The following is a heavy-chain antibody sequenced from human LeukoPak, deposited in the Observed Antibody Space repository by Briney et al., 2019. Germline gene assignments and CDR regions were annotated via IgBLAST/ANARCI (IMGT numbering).Heavy chain of an antibody. CDR3: AKDANPYCSSTSCYTWYFDY. CDR1: GFTFSSYG. V-gene: IGHV3-30*02. Sequence: GSLRLSRAASGFTFSSYGMHWVRQAPGKGLEWVAFIRYDGSNKYYADSVKGRFTISRDNSKNTLYLQMNSLRAEDTAVYYCAKDANPYCSSTSCYTWYFDYWGQGTLVTVSS. CDR2: IRYDGSNK. J-gene: IGHJ4*02. D-gene: IGHD2-2*02.